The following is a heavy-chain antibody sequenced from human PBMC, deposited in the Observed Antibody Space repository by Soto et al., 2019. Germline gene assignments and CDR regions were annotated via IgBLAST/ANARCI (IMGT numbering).Heavy chain of an antibody. Sequence: GGSLRLSCAASGFTFDDYAMHWVRQAPGKGLEWVSGISWNSGSIGYADSVKGRFTISRDNAKNSLYLQMNSLRAEDTALYYCAKDINYYGSGRTGYYYYMDVWGKGTTVTVSS. V-gene: IGHV3-9*01. J-gene: IGHJ6*03. CDR2: ISWNSGSI. CDR1: GFTFDDYA. D-gene: IGHD3-10*01. CDR3: AKDINYYGSGRTGYYYYMDV.